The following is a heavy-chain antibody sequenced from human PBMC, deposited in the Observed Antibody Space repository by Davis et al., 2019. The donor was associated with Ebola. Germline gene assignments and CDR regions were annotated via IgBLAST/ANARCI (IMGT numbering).Heavy chain of an antibody. V-gene: IGHV3-23*01. J-gene: IGHJ4*02. CDR2: ISANRRSA. Sequence: GSLRLSCAASGFTFTTYAMNWVRQAPGKGLEWVAAISANRRSAYYADSVRGRFTISRDNSKDTLYLQMDSLTSEDTAFYYCSKRPESGFSPLDSWGQGALVTVSS. CDR1: GFTFTTYA. CDR3: SKRPESGFSPLDS. D-gene: IGHD5-12*01.